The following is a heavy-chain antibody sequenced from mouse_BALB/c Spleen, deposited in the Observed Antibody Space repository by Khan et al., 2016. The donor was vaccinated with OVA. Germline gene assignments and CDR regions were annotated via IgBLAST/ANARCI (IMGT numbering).Heavy chain of an antibody. D-gene: IGHD1-1*01. Sequence: VQLQQSGAELVKAGASVKMSCKASGYTFTSYWMHWVKQRLGQGLEWFAETNPTNGRTYYNEQFKSKATLTVDKSSSTAYMLLSGPTFEDSAVDYCARIKKIVATYFDYWGQGTTLTVSS. V-gene: IGHV1S81*02. CDR1: GYTFTSYW. CDR3: ARIKKIVATYFDY. J-gene: IGHJ2*01. CDR2: TNPTNGRT.